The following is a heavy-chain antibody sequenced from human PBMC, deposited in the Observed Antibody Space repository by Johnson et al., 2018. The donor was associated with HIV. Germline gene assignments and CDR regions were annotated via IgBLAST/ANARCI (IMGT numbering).Heavy chain of an antibody. J-gene: IGHJ3*02. CDR3: ARCRDAYTLLSAFDI. V-gene: IGHV3-66*02. D-gene: IGHD5-24*01. CDR2: IYSGGST. Sequence: VQLVESGGGLVQPGGSLRLSCVVSGFTVSSNYITWVRQAPGKGLELVSVIYSGGSTYYADSVKGRFTISRDNSKNTLYLQMGSLRAEDMAVYFCARCRDAYTLLSAFDIWGQGTMVTVSS. CDR1: GFTVSSNY.